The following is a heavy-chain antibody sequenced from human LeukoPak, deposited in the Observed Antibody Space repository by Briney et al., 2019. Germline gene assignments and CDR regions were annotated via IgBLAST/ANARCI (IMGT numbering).Heavy chain of an antibody. Sequence: GGSLRLSCAASGFTFSSYGMHWVRQAPGKGLEWGAVIWYDGSNKYYADSVKGRFTISRDNSKNTLYLQMNSLRAEDTAVYYCAKGLGLGIDAFDIWGQGTMVTVSS. J-gene: IGHJ3*02. CDR2: IWYDGSNK. CDR3: AKGLGLGIDAFDI. D-gene: IGHD1-26*01. CDR1: GFTFSSYG. V-gene: IGHV3-30*02.